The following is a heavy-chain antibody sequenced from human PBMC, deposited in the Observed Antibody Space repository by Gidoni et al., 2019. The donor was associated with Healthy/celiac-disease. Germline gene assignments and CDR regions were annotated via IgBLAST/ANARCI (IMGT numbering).Heavy chain of an antibody. CDR2: ISWNSGSI. CDR1: GFTFDDYA. Sequence: EVQLVESGGGLVQPGRSLRLSCAASGFTFDDYAMHWVRQAPGKGLEWVSGISWNSGSIGYADSVKGRFTISRDNAKNSLYLQMNSLRAEDTALYYCAKGTFTFGGVIGYFDYWGQGTLVTVSS. V-gene: IGHV3-9*01. J-gene: IGHJ4*02. CDR3: AKGTFTFGGVIGYFDY. D-gene: IGHD3-16*02.